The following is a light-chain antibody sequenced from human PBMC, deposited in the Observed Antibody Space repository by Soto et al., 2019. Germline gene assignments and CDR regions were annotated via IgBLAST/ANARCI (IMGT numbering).Light chain of an antibody. CDR3: QQYNNWPPGFT. CDR2: GAS. J-gene: IGKJ3*01. CDR1: QSVSSN. V-gene: IGKV3-15*01. Sequence: EIVMTQSPATLSVSPGERATLSCRASQSVSSNLAWYQQKPGQAPRLLIYGASTRATGIPARFSGSGSGTKFTLTISSLQSEDFAVYYCQQYNNWPPGFTFGPGTKVDIK.